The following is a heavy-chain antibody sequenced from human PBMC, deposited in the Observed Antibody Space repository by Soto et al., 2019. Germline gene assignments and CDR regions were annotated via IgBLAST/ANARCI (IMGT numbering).Heavy chain of an antibody. CDR1: GFTFSRFA. V-gene: IGHV3-64*03. CDR2: IDDTGNYT. CDR3: V. Sequence: PGGSLRLSCSASGFTFSRFAMHRLRQAPGKGPEYISSIDDTGNYTPYADTCKNQFSLQLNSVTPEDAAVYYCARWDHDYGYLDVWGLGTTVTVSS. D-gene: IGHD4-17*01. J-gene: IGHJ6*02.